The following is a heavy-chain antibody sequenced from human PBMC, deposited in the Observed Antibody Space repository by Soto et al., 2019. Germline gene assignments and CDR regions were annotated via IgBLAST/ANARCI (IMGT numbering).Heavy chain of an antibody. V-gene: IGHV4-30-4*01. CDR1: GGSISSGDYY. J-gene: IGHJ6*02. D-gene: IGHD6-13*01. CDR3: ARVAAAGHYYYYGMDV. CDR2: IYYSGST. Sequence: ASETLSLTCTVSGGSISSGDYYWSWIRQPPGKGLEWIGYIYYSGSTYYNPSLKSRVTISVDTSKNQFSLKLSSVTAADTAVYYCARVAAAGHYYYYGMDVWGQGTTVTVSS.